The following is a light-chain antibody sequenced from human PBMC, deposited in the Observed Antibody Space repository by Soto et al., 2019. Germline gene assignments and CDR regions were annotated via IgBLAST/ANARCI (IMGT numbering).Light chain of an antibody. J-gene: IGLJ7*01. CDR1: TGAVTSGHY. Sequence: QAVVTQEPSLTVSPGGTVTLTCGSSTGAVTSGHYAYWLQQKPGQAPTTLIYNTDSKHSWTPARFSGSLIGGKAALTLSGAQPEDEADYYCLITYRGPHAVFGGGTQLTVL. CDR2: NTD. V-gene: IGLV7-46*01. CDR3: LITYRGPHAV.